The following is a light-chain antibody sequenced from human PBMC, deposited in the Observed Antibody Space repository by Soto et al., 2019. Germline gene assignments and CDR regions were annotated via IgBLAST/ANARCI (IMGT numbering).Light chain of an antibody. CDR2: GAS. J-gene: IGKJ1*01. Sequence: EIVLTQSPGTLSLSPGERATLSCRASQNVSSSYLAWYQQKPGQAPRLLIYGASTRATGIPARFSGSGSGTEFTLTISSLQSEDFAVYHCQQYNNWPRTFGQGTKVDIK. CDR1: QNVSSSY. CDR3: QQYNNWPRT. V-gene: IGKV3-15*01.